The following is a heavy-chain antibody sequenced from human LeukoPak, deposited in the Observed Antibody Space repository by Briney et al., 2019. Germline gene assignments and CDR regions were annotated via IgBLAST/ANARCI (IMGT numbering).Heavy chain of an antibody. CDR3: ARGVEPLAANTLAY. Sequence: GGSLRLSCAASGFTFSIYAMNWVRQAPGKGLEWVSSISGSGDTTWYADSVQGRFTISRDNSKNTLYLEMNSLSPDDTAVYYCARGVEPLAANTLAYWGQGTLVTVSS. D-gene: IGHD1-14*01. J-gene: IGHJ4*02. CDR1: GFTFSIYA. CDR2: ISGSGDTT. V-gene: IGHV3-23*01.